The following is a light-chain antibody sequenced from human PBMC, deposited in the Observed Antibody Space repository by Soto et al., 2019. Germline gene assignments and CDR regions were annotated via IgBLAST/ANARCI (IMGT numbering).Light chain of an antibody. CDR1: QYINTR. Sequence: EIVLTQSPATLSSFPGDRVTLSCRASQYINTRLAWYQHRPGQAPRLLIYQTSIRATGIPDRFSGSGSGTDFTLTISRLEPEDFAVYYCQQYSDSPPTFGQGTKVDIK. CDR3: QQYSDSPPT. CDR2: QTS. V-gene: IGKV3-20*01. J-gene: IGKJ1*01.